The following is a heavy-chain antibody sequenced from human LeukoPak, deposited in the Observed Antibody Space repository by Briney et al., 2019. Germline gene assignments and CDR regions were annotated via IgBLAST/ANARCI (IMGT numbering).Heavy chain of an antibody. D-gene: IGHD6-6*01. Sequence: ASVKVSCKVSGYTLTELSMHWVRQAPGKGLEWMGGFDPEDGETIHAQKFQGRVTMTEDTSTDTAYMELSSLRSEDTAVYYCATDLRHSSSFVYYWGQGTLVTVSS. CDR1: GYTLTELS. CDR2: FDPEDGET. V-gene: IGHV1-24*01. CDR3: ATDLRHSSSFVYY. J-gene: IGHJ4*02.